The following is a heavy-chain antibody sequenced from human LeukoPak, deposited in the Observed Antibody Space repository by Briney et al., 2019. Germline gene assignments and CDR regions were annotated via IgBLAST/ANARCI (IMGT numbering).Heavy chain of an antibody. CDR2: IDPSDSYT. CDR3: ARGYGVNQGAFDI. V-gene: IGHV5-10-1*01. Sequence: GESLNISCQGSGYSFTSYWISGVRQMPGKGLEWMGRIDPSDSYTNYSPSFQGHVTFSADKSISTAYLQWSSLKASDTAMYYCARGYGVNQGAFDIWGQGTMVTVYS. CDR1: GYSFTSYW. D-gene: IGHD4-17*01. J-gene: IGHJ3*02.